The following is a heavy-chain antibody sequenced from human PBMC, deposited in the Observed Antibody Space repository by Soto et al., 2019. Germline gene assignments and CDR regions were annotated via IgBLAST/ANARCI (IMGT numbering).Heavy chain of an antibody. Sequence: SETLSLTCTISGGAISTYYWTWIRQPPGKGLEWIGYIYYTGSTSYNPSLRSRVTISVDKSKNQFSLKLRSVTAADTAVYYCARDSGSGWLDYCGQATLVSLSS. J-gene: IGHJ4*02. CDR3: ARDSGSGWLDY. D-gene: IGHD6-19*01. V-gene: IGHV4-59*01. CDR1: GGAISTYY. CDR2: IYYTGST.